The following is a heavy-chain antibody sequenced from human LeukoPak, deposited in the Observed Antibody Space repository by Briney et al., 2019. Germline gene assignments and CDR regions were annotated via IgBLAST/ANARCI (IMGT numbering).Heavy chain of an antibody. Sequence: PGGSLRLPCAASGFTFKNYGMHWVRQAPGKGLEWVAVISYDGSIKYYADSVKGRFTISRDNSKNTLYLQMDTLRAEDSAVYYCAKVYFDILTGYYRGPNFDYWGQGTLVTVSS. D-gene: IGHD3-9*01. J-gene: IGHJ4*02. V-gene: IGHV3-30*18. CDR2: ISYDGSIK. CDR1: GFTFKNYG. CDR3: AKVYFDILTGYYRGPNFDY.